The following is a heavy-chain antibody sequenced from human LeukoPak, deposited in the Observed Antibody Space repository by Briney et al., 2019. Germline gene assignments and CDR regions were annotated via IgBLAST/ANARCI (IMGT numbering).Heavy chain of an antibody. CDR1: CGSIRSYY. CDR3: ARDMVPYDSSGYLGY. D-gene: IGHD3-22*01. J-gene: IGHJ4*02. Sequence: PSDTLSLTYTVSCGSIRSYYWRWIRQPPGKGLEWIGYIYYSGSTNYNPSLKSRVTISVDASKNQFSLKLSAVSAADTAVYYCARDMVPYDSSGYLGYWGQGTLVTVSS. V-gene: IGHV4-59*01. CDR2: IYYSGST.